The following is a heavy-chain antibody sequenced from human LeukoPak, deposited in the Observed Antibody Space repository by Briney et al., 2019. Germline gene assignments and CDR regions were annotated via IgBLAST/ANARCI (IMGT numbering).Heavy chain of an antibody. V-gene: IGHV4-34*01. CDR1: GGSFSGYY. Sequence: PSETLSLTCAVYGGSFSGYYWSWIRQPPGKGLEWIGEINHSGSTNYNPSLKSRVTLSVDTSKNQFSLKLSSVTAADTAVYYCARYPKTITIFGVVIGGIDYWGQGTLVTVSS. D-gene: IGHD3-3*01. J-gene: IGHJ4*02. CDR2: INHSGST. CDR3: ARYPKTITIFGVVIGGIDY.